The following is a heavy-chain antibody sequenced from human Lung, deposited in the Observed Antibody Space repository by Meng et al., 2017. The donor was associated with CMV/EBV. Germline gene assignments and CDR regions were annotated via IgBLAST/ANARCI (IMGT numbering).Heavy chain of an antibody. CDR1: GFTFSSYG. CDR3: AKDRIADRRGYFDY. D-gene: IGHD6-6*01. CDR2: IRYDGSNK. V-gene: IGHV3-30*02. J-gene: IGHJ4*02. Sequence: GGSXRLSCAASGFTFSSYGMHWVRQAPGKGLEWVAFIRYDGSNKYYADSVKGRFTISRDNSKNTLYLQMNSLRAEDTAVYYCAKDRIADRRGYFDYWGQGXLVTVSS.